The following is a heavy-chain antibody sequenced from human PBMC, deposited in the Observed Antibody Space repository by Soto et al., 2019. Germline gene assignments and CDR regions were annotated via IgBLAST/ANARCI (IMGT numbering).Heavy chain of an antibody. D-gene: IGHD6-13*01. J-gene: IGHJ4*02. CDR1: GFTFSSYS. CDR2: ISSSSSYI. CDR3: ARGGKQLAPLDY. Sequence: GGSLRLSCAASGFTFSSYSMNWVRQAPGKGLEWVSSISSSSSYIYYADSVKGRFTISRDNAKNSLYLQMNSLRAEDTAVYYCARGGKQLAPLDYWGQGTLVTVSS. V-gene: IGHV3-21*01.